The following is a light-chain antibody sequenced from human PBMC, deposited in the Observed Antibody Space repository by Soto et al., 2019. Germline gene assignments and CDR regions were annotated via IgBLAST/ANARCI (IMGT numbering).Light chain of an antibody. Sequence: EIMMTQSPGTLSASPGERATLSCRASQSVSSNLAWYQQKPGQAPRLLIYGASTRATGIPARFSASGSGTEFSLTISSLQSEDFAVYYCQQYNNWPPKQYTFGQGTKLEIK. CDR1: QSVSSN. CDR2: GAS. V-gene: IGKV3-15*01. J-gene: IGKJ2*01. CDR3: QQYNNWPPKQYT.